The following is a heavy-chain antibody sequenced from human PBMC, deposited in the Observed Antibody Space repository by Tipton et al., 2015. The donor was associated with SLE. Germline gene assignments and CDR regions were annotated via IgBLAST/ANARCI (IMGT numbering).Heavy chain of an antibody. D-gene: IGHD4-11*01. CDR1: GGSISSYY. CDR3: ARASKDDYSNYLPFDY. J-gene: IGHJ4*02. V-gene: IGHV4-59*01. Sequence: TLSLTCTVSGGSISSYYWSWIRQPPGKGLEWIGYIYYSGSTNYNPSLKSRVTISVDTSKNQFSLKLSSVTAADTAVYYCARASKDDYSNYLPFDYWGQGTLVTVSS. CDR2: IYYSGST.